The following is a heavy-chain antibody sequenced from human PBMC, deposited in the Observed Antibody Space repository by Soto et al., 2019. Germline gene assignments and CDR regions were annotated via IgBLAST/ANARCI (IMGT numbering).Heavy chain of an antibody. CDR3: AKDFRPDGKYDLEY. Sequence: EVQLLESGGGLVQPGGSLRLSCAASGFTFAGYAMNWVRQAPGRGLEWVAGILSDGGTKYYADPVKGRFTISRDNSKNILYLQLSSLRAADTALYYCAKDFRPDGKYDLEYWGQGSPVVVSS. V-gene: IGHV3-23*01. CDR2: ILSDGGTK. J-gene: IGHJ4*02. CDR1: GFTFAGYA. D-gene: IGHD3-3*01.